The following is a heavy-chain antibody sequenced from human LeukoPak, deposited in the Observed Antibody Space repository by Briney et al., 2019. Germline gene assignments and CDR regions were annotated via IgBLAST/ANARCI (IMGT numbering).Heavy chain of an antibody. CDR2: RNPNSGNT. J-gene: IGHJ4*02. Sequence: ASVKVSCKASGYTFTSYDINWVRQATGQGLEWMGWRNPNSGNTGYAQKFQGRVTMTRNTSISTAYMELSSLRSEDTAVYYCARVYKQHSPRWSFGYWGQGTLVTVSS. V-gene: IGHV1-8*01. CDR3: ARVYKQHSPRWSFGY. D-gene: IGHD6-13*01. CDR1: GYTFTSYD.